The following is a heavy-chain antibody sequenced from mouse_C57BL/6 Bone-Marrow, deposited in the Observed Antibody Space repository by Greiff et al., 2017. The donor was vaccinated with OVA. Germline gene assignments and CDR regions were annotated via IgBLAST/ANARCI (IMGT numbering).Heavy chain of an antibody. CDR1: GFTFSSYT. Sequence: EVNLVESGGGLVKPGGSLKLSCAASGFTFSSYTMSWVRQTPEKRLEWVATISGGGGNTYYPDSVKGRFTISRDNTKNTLYLQISGLRSEDTALYYCARELTGSHYFDYWGQGTTLTVSS. CDR3: ARELTGSHYFDY. CDR2: ISGGGGNT. V-gene: IGHV5-9*01. D-gene: IGHD4-1*01. J-gene: IGHJ2*01.